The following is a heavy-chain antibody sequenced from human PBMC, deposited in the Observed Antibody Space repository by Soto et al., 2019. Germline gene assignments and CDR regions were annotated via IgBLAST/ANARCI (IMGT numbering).Heavy chain of an antibody. D-gene: IGHD2-15*01. CDR1: GGSFSSNSHF. CDR3: ARSETGGNPHLYFDL. V-gene: IGHV4-39*01. CDR2: TYFGVNS. J-gene: IGHJ2*01. Sequence: QLQESGPGLAQPSETLSLTCTVSGGSFSSNSHFWAWIRQPPGKGLEWIGSTYFGVNSRYNPSLESRVSLSVDTSKNPFPLKVNSVTAADTAIYYCARSETGGNPHLYFDLWGRGTLVTVSS.